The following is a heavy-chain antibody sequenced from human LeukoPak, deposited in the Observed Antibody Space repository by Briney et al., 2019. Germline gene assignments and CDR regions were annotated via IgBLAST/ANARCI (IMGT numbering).Heavy chain of an antibody. CDR1: GYTFTSYD. J-gene: IGHJ4*02. CDR3: ARVKRTSPPYSSPLDY. D-gene: IGHD5-18*01. Sequence: ASVKVSCKASGYTFTSYDINWVRQATGQGLEWMGWMNPNSGNTGYAQKFQGRVTMTRDTSISTAYMELSRLRSDDTAVYYCARVKRTSPPYSSPLDYWGQGTLVTVSS. CDR2: MNPNSGNT. V-gene: IGHV1-8*01.